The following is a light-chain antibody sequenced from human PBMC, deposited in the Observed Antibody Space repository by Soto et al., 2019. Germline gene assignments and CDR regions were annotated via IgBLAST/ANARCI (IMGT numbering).Light chain of an antibody. CDR1: QALXTY. CDR3: QQSYSTPWT. J-gene: IGKJ1*01. Sequence: IQLNQCPSSLSASVGDDVTITCRASQALXTYLNWYQLKPGKPPRVLXDSASTLQGGGPSRFSGAVSATDFTLTISNLQPEDFATYFCQQSYSTPWTFGLGTKVDI. V-gene: IGKV1-39*01. CDR2: SAS.